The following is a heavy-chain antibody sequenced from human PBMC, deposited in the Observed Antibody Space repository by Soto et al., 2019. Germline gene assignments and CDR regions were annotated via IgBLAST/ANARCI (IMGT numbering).Heavy chain of an antibody. CDR2: INHSGST. D-gene: IGHD2-15*01. CDR1: GGSFSGYY. Sequence: QVQLQQWGAGLLKPSETLSLTCAVYGGSFSGYYWCWMRQPPGEGLEWIGEINHSGSTNYNPSLKSRVTISVDTSKNQFSLKLSSVTAADTAVYYCARGVSSCSGGSCYLGPLDYWGQGTLVTVSS. J-gene: IGHJ4*02. V-gene: IGHV4-34*01. CDR3: ARGVSSCSGGSCYLGPLDY.